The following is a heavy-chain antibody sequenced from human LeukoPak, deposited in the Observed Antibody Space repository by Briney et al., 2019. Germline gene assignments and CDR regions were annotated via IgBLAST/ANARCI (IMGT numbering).Heavy chain of an antibody. CDR2: TYYRSKWYN. J-gene: IGHJ5*02. Sequence: SQTLSLTCAISGDSVSSNSAAWNWIRQSPSRGLEWLGRTYYRSKWYNDYAVSVKGRITINPDTSKNQFSLQLNSVTPEDTAVYYCARDLPPYYDILTGYYSNWFDPWGQGTLVTVSS. CDR3: ARDLPPYYDILTGYYSNWFDP. CDR1: GDSVSSNSAA. D-gene: IGHD3-9*01. V-gene: IGHV6-1*01.